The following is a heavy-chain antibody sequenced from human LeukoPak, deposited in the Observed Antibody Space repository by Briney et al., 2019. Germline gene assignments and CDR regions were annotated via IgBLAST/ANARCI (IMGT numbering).Heavy chain of an antibody. CDR3: ARGRWVTMAAYYFDY. J-gene: IGHJ4*02. V-gene: IGHV1-8*01. CDR2: MKPNSGNT. Sequence: ASVKVSFKASGYTFTSYDINWVRQATGQGLEWMGWMKPNSGNTGYSQNFQGRVTMTRNTSTCTAYMELSSLRSEDTAVYYCARGRWVTMAAYYFDYWSQGTLVTVSS. D-gene: IGHD3-10*01. CDR1: GYTFTSYD.